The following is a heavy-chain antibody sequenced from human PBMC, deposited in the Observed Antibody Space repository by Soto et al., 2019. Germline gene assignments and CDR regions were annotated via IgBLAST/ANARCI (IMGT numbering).Heavy chain of an antibody. CDR3: ARATYYYDSSGYYWYY. CDR1: GFTFSSYW. V-gene: IGHV3-7*03. Sequence: GGSLRLSCAASGFTFSSYWMSWVRQAPGKGLEWVANIKQDGSEEYYVDSVKGRFTISRDNAKNSLYLQMNSLRAEDTAVYYCARATYYYDSSGYYWYYWGQGTLVTVSS. CDR2: IKQDGSEE. J-gene: IGHJ4*02. D-gene: IGHD3-22*01.